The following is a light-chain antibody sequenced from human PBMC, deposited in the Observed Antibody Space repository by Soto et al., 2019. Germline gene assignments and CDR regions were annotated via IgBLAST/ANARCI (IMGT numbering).Light chain of an antibody. CDR2: EVS. V-gene: IGLV2-8*01. Sequence: QSALTQPPSASGSPGQSVTISCTGTSSDVGGYNYVSWYQQHPGKAPKLMIYEVSKRPSGVPDRFSGSKSGNTASLTVSGLRAEDEADYYCSSYAGSIYVFGTGTKLTVL. CDR1: SSDVGGYNY. CDR3: SSYAGSIYV. J-gene: IGLJ1*01.